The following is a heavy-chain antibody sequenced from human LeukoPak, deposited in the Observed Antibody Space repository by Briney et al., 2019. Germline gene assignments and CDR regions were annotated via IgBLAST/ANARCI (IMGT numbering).Heavy chain of an antibody. V-gene: IGHV4-34*01. CDR2: INHSGST. CDR3: ARRRYDASGYYPSRGRYFDY. J-gene: IGHJ4*02. Sequence: SETLSLTCAVYGGSFSGYYWSWIRQPPEKGLEWIGEINHSGSTNYNPSLKSRVTISVDTSKNQFSLKLSSVTAADTAVYYCARRRYDASGYYPSRGRYFDYWGQGTLATVSS. CDR1: GGSFSGYY. D-gene: IGHD3-22*01.